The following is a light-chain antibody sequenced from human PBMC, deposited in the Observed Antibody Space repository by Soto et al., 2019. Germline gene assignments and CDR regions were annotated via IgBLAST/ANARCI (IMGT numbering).Light chain of an antibody. CDR3: QQYNSYWT. Sequence: DIQITQSPSTLSASVGDRVTITCRASQGISSWLAWYQQKPGTAPNLLIYDASSLESGVPSRFSGSGSGKDFPLTISSLHPDDSATYYCQQYNSYWTFGQGTKVDI. CDR1: QGISSW. CDR2: DAS. J-gene: IGKJ1*01. V-gene: IGKV1-5*01.